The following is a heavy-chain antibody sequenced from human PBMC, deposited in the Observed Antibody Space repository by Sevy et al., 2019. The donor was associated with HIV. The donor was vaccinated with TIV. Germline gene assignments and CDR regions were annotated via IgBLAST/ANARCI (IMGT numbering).Heavy chain of an antibody. CDR3: AKGTLVVPAVIYYYYGMDV. Sequence: GGSLRLSCAASGFTFSSYAMNWVRQAPGKGLEWVSAISHSGGSTYYADSVKVRFTISRDNSKNTLYLQMNSLRAEDTAVYNCAKGTLVVPAVIYYYYGMDVWGQGTTVTVSS. J-gene: IGHJ6*02. D-gene: IGHD2-2*02. CDR1: GFTFSSYA. CDR2: ISHSGGST. V-gene: IGHV3-23*01.